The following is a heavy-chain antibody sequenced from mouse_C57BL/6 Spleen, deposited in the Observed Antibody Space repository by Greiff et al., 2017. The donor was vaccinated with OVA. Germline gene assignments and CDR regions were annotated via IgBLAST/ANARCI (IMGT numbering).Heavy chain of an antibody. D-gene: IGHD2-3*01. CDR2: IRNKANGYTT. Sequence: EVHLVESGGGLVQPGGSLSLSCAASGFTFTDYYMSWVRQPPGKALEWLGFIRNKANGYTTEYSASVKGRFTISRDNSQSILYLQMNALRAEDSATYYCARWLLEYFDVWGTGTTVTVSS. J-gene: IGHJ1*03. CDR3: ARWLLEYFDV. CDR1: GFTFTDYY. V-gene: IGHV7-3*01.